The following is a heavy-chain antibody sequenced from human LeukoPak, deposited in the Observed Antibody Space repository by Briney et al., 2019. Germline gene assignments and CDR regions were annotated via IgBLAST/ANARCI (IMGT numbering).Heavy chain of an antibody. Sequence: SETLSLTCTVSGGSISSYYWSWIRQPAGKGLEWVGRIYSGGSTNYTPFLNSRVTMSVDSSNNQFSLKLSSVTAADTAVFYCARENTGSYREFDYWGQGTLVTVSS. V-gene: IGHV4-4*07. D-gene: IGHD1-26*01. J-gene: IGHJ4*02. CDR2: IYSGGST. CDR3: ARENTGSYREFDY. CDR1: GGSISSYY.